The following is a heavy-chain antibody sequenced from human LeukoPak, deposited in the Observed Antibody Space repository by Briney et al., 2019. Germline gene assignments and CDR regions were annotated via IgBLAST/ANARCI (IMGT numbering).Heavy chain of an antibody. CDR3: ARVGPLSSSGLHYYYYYGMDV. CDR2: IIPIFGTT. D-gene: IGHD6-6*01. CDR1: GGTFSSYA. Sequence: SVKVSCKASGGTFSSYAISWVRQAPGQGLEWMGGIIPIFGTTNYAQKFQGRVTITRDTSASTAYMELSSLRSEDTAVYYCARVGPLSSSGLHYYYYYGMDVWGQGTTVTVSS. J-gene: IGHJ6*02. V-gene: IGHV1-69*05.